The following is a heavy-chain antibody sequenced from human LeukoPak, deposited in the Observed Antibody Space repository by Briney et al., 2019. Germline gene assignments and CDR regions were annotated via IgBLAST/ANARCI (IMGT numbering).Heavy chain of an antibody. CDR1: GFTVSSNY. V-gene: IGHV3-66*01. CDR3: ARSNRGYSYGYSQFDY. CDR2: IYSGGST. Sequence: GGSLRLSCAASGFTVSSNYMSWVRQAPGKGLEWVSVIYSGGSTYYADSVKGRFTISRDNSKNTLYLQMNSLKTEDTAVYYCARSNRGYSYGYSQFDYWGQGTLVTVSS. J-gene: IGHJ4*02. D-gene: IGHD5-18*01.